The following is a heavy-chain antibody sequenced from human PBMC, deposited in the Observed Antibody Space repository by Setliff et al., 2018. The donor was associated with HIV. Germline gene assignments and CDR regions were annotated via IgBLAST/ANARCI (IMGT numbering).Heavy chain of an antibody. V-gene: IGHV2-5*01. CDR3: AYSGRQLRGPYFDF. CDR2: IYWNNNK. D-gene: IGHD1-1*01. Sequence: SGPYAGEPTQTLTLTCTFSGLSLSTSGVGVGWIRQSPGKAPEWLAFIYWNNNKHYSTSLKTRLTVTKDTSKNRVVFTMTNMGPVDTATYYCAYSGRQLRGPYFDFWGQGTPVTVSS. J-gene: IGHJ4*02. CDR1: GLSLSTSGVG.